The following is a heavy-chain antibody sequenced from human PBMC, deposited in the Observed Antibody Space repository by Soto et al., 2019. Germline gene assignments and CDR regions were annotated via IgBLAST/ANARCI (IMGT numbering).Heavy chain of an antibody. CDR1: GYTFTSYG. CDR2: ISAYNGNT. Sequence: GASVKVSCKASGYTFTSYGISWVRRAPGQGLEWMGWISAYNGNTNYAQKLQGRVTMTTDTSTSTAYMELRSLRSDDTAVYYCASGDDSVLRPPPSFDYWGQGTLVTVSS. D-gene: IGHD3-16*01. CDR3: ASGDDSVLRPPPSFDY. J-gene: IGHJ4*02. V-gene: IGHV1-18*04.